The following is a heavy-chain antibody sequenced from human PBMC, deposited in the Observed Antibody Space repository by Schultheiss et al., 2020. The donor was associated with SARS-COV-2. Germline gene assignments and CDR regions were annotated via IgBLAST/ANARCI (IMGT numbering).Heavy chain of an antibody. CDR1: GGSFSGYY. CDR3: ARVNYGSGSYEH. CDR2: IYYSGST. V-gene: IGHV4-34*01. Sequence: SETLSLTCAVYGGSFSGYYWSWIRQPPGKGLEWIGYIYYSGSTNYNPSLKSRVTISVDTSKNQFSLKLSSVTAADTAVYYCARVNYGSGSYEHWGQGTLVTVSS. D-gene: IGHD3-10*01. J-gene: IGHJ4*02.